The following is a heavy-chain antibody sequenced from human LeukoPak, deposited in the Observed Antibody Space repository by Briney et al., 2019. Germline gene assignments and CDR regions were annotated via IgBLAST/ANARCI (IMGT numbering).Heavy chain of an antibody. Sequence: SETLSLTCTVSGGSISSGDYYWSWIRQPPGKGLEWIGYFYYSGSTYYNPSLKSRVTISVDTSKNQFSLKLSSVTAAETAVYYCARGFSNYVFWSGFDYYYYMDGGGKGTTVTVSS. CDR3: ARGFSNYVFWSGFDYYYYMDG. CDR1: GGSISSGDYY. CDR2: FYYSGST. V-gene: IGHV4-30-4*08. J-gene: IGHJ6*03. D-gene: IGHD3-3*01.